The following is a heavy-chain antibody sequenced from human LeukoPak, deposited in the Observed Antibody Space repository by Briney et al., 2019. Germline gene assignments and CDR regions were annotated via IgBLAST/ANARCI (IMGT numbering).Heavy chain of an antibody. J-gene: IGHJ5*02. D-gene: IGHD2-15*01. Sequence: GGSLRLSCVASGFTFSNYFMHWVRLAPGKGLVWVSRISGDGTTTLYADPVKGRFTISRDNAKNTLYLQMNSLRDEDTAVYYCARRVDSTRWFDPWGQGTLVAVSS. CDR2: ISGDGTTT. CDR1: GFTFSNYF. V-gene: IGHV3-74*03. CDR3: ARRVDSTRWFDP.